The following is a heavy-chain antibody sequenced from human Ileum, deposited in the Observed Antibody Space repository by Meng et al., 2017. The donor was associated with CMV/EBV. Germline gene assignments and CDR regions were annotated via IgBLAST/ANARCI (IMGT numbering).Heavy chain of an antibody. CDR3: VTADHHAIKY. D-gene: IGHD5-12*01. CDR2: INQYGST. CDR1: GSFSPYT. Sequence: QGQLQQWGAGLLKPSDTLSLTCSLGGSFSPYTWSWIRQAPGKGLEWIGEINQYGSTNFNPSVKSRVTISRDTSKNQFSLRLNSVTAADAAVYYCVTADHHAIKYWGQGTLVTVSS. V-gene: IGHV4-34*01. J-gene: IGHJ4*02.